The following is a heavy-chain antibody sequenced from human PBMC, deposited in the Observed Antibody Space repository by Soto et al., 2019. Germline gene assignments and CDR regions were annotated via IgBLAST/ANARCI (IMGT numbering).Heavy chain of an antibody. CDR3: ERDKDRLQLGGNYYYIMDV. V-gene: IGHV1-69*12. J-gene: IGHJ6*02. Sequence: QVQLVQSGAEVKKTGSSVKISCKASGGTFRTNAFSWVRQAPGQGLEWMGGIIPIFPTPDYAQKFQSRVTITEDQSMTTNYKDMSSLRSEDTAIYSSERDKDRLQLGGNYYYIMDVWGQGTTVTVSS. CDR1: GGTFRTNA. CDR2: IIPIFPTP. D-gene: IGHD1-1*01.